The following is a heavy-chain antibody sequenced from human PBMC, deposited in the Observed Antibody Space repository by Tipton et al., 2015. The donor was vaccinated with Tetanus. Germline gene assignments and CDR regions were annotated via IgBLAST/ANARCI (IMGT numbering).Heavy chain of an antibody. Sequence: SLRLSCAASGFTFSSYWMHWVRQAPGKGLVWVSRINSDGSSTSYADSVKGRFTISRDNAKNTLYLQMNSLRAEDTAVYYCARVAAKGYDAFDIWGQGTMVTVSS. CDR3: ARVAAKGYDAFDI. D-gene: IGHD2-15*01. V-gene: IGHV3-74*01. CDR2: INSDGSST. J-gene: IGHJ3*02. CDR1: GFTFSSYW.